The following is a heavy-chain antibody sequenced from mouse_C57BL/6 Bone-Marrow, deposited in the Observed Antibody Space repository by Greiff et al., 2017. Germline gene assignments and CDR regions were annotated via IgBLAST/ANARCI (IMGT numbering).Heavy chain of an antibody. CDR1: GFNIKDDY. Sequence: EVQLQESGAELVRPGASVKLSCTASGFNIKDDYMHWVKQRPEQGLEWIGWIDPENGDTEYASKFQGKATITADTSSNTAYLQLSSLTSEDTAVYYCTTWGYATAYYFDYWGQGTTLTVSS. D-gene: IGHD2-2*01. CDR3: TTWGYATAYYFDY. J-gene: IGHJ2*01. CDR2: IDPENGDT. V-gene: IGHV14-4*01.